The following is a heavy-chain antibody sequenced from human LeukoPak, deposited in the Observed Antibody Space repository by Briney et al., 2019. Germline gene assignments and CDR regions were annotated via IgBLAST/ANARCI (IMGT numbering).Heavy chain of an antibody. V-gene: IGHV4-39*07. CDR2: FSCSGST. CDR1: GGSISSCTYS. Sequence: PSETLSLTCSVSGGSISSCTYSWGWIRQPPGKGLEWIVSFSCSGSTYYNPSNKSRATISVDTSKSQFSLYMHSVTAADTAVYYCARDWNRYAYWGKGTLVTVSS. J-gene: IGHJ4*02. D-gene: IGHD1-1*01. CDR3: ARDWNRYAY.